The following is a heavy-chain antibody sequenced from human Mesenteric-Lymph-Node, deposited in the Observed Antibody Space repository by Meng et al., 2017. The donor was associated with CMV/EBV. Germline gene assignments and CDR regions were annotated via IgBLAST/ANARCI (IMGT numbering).Heavy chain of an antibody. CDR3: AADPTMTRYTYYYYYGMDV. D-gene: IGHD5-24*01. CDR1: GYTFTGYY. Sequence: ASVKVSCKASGYTFTGYYMHWVRQAPGQGLEWMGWINPNSGGTNYAQKFQERVIISRDMSTNTAYMELGSLTSDDTAVYYCAADPTMTRYTYYYYYGMDVWGQGTTVTVSS. CDR2: INPNSGGT. V-gene: IGHV1-2*02. J-gene: IGHJ6*02.